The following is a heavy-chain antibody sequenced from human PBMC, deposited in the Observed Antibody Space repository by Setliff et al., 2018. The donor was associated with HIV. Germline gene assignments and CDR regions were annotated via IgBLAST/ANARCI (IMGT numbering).Heavy chain of an antibody. CDR2: IIPIFNTG. D-gene: IGHD3-22*01. Sequence: SVKVSCKSSGGTFINSAFTWVRQAPGQGLAWMGSIIPIFNTGNYAQKFQNRVTITADESTSTAYTELSSLRSEDTAVYFCATGRHYYDSSDYPANPFDVWGQGTMVTVSS. V-gene: IGHV1-69*13. CDR1: GGTFINSA. CDR3: ATGRHYYDSSDYPANPFDV. J-gene: IGHJ3*01.